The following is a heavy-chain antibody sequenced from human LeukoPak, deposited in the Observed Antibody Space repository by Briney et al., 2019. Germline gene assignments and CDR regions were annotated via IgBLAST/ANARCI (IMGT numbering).Heavy chain of an antibody. V-gene: IGHV3-23*01. CDR1: GFTFSNYA. CDR3: AKDRIRVLRYFDWLY. Sequence: GGSLRLSCAASGFTFSNYAMSWVRQAPGQGLDWVSAISDSGVTAYYADSVKGRFTISRDNSKNTLYLQMNSLRAEDTAVYYCAKDRIRVLRYFDWLYWGQGTLVTVSS. J-gene: IGHJ4*02. CDR2: ISDSGVTA. D-gene: IGHD3-9*01.